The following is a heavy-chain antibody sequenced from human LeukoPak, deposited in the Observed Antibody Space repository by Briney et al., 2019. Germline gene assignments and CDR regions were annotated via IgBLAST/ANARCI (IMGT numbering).Heavy chain of an antibody. J-gene: IGHJ4*02. CDR3: ARHLGGSYQGYYFDY. V-gene: IGHV4-30-4*01. CDR1: GGSISSGDYY. Sequence: SETLSLTCTVSGGSISSGDYYWSWIRQPPGKGLEWIGYIYYSGSTYYNPSLKSRVTISVDTSKNQFSLKLSSVTAADTAVYYCARHLGGSYQGYYFDYWGQGTLVTVSS. CDR2: IYYSGST. D-gene: IGHD1-26*01.